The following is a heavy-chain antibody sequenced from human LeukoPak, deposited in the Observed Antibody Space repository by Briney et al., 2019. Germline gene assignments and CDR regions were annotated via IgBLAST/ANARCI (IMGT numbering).Heavy chain of an antibody. CDR1: GFTFSSYA. CDR2: ISGSGGST. Sequence: PGGSLRLSCAASGFTFSSYAMSWVRQAPGKGLEWVSAISGSGGSTYYADSVKGRFTISRDNSKNTLYLQMNSLRAEDTAVYYCAKGSYYGSGSIGYYFDYWGQGTLVTVSS. CDR3: AKGSYYGSGSIGYYFDY. V-gene: IGHV3-23*01. D-gene: IGHD3-10*01. J-gene: IGHJ4*02.